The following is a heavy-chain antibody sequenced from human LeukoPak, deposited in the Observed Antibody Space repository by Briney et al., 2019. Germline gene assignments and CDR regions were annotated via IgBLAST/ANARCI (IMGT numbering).Heavy chain of an antibody. CDR3: ARDYSSWFDY. V-gene: IGHV3-48*03. Sequence: GGSLRLSCAASGFTFSSYEMNWVRQAPGEGLEWVSYISSSGSTIYYADSVKGRFTISRDNAKNSLYLQMNSLRPEDTAVYYCARDYSSWFDYWGQGTLVTVSS. D-gene: IGHD6-6*01. J-gene: IGHJ4*02. CDR1: GFTFSSYE. CDR2: ISSSGSTI.